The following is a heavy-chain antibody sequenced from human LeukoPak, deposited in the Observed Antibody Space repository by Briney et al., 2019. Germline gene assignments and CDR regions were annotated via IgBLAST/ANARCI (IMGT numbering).Heavy chain of an antibody. CDR3: ARGGNYWHQWWFDP. Sequence: SETLSLTCTVSGGSIDTYYWSWIRQPPGKGLEWIGYGYYTGSNSYNPSLKGRVTMSVDRSKNLFSLELVSVTPADTAVYYCARGGNYWHQWWFDPWGRGTLVSVSS. CDR1: GGSIDTYY. CDR2: GYYTGSN. J-gene: IGHJ5*02. V-gene: IGHV4-59*01. D-gene: IGHD1-7*01.